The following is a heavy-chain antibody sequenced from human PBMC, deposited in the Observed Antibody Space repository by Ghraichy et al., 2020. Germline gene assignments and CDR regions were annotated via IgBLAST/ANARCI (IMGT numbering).Heavy chain of an antibody. J-gene: IGHJ4*02. CDR2: IYYSGST. CDR3: ARHFGGSEYFDY. Sequence: SQTLSLTCTVSGGSISSSSYYWGWIRQPPGKGLEWIGSIYYSGSTYYNPSLKSRVPISVDTAKNQFSLKLSSVTAADTAVYYCARHFGGSEYFDYWGQGTLVTVSS. D-gene: IGHD3-10*01. CDR1: GGSISSSSYY. V-gene: IGHV4-39*01.